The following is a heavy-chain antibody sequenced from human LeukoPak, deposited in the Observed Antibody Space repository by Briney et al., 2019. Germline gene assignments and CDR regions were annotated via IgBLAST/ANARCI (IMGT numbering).Heavy chain of an antibody. Sequence: ASVKVSCKSSAYTFTSYDINWVRQATGQGLELMGWMNPNSGNTGYAQKFQGRVTMTRNTALSTAYMELSSLRSEDTAVYYCARGRVLRYFDWFGTGPGKLDIWGQGTMVTVSS. D-gene: IGHD3-9*01. V-gene: IGHV1-8*01. CDR2: MNPNSGNT. CDR3: ARGRVLRYFDWFGTGPGKLDI. CDR1: AYTFTSYD. J-gene: IGHJ3*02.